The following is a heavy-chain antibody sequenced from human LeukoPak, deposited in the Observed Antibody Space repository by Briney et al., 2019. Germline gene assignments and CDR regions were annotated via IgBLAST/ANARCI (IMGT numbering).Heavy chain of an antibody. V-gene: IGHV3-7*01. CDR3: ASGGHLDV. Sequence: PGGSLRLSCAASGFTFSNYFMNWVRQAPGKGLECVANIKKQDGDEKNYVDSVKGRFTISRGNANISLYLQTSSLRAEDTAVYYCASGGHLDVWGTGTTVTVSS. J-gene: IGHJ6*04. D-gene: IGHD3-16*01. CDR2: IKKQDGDEK. CDR1: GFTFSNYF.